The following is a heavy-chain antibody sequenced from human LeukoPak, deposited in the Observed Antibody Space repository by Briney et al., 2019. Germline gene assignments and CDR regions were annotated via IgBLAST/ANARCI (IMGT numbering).Heavy chain of an antibody. D-gene: IGHD3-3*01. CDR2: INPNSGGT. Sequence: ASVTVSCKASGYTFTGYYMHWVRRAPGQGLEWMGWINPNSGGTNYAQKFQGRVTMTRDTSISTAYMGLSRLRSDDTAVYYCARALWYDFWSGPLDPWGQGTLVTVSS. J-gene: IGHJ5*02. V-gene: IGHV1-2*02. CDR3: ARALWYDFWSGPLDP. CDR1: GYTFTGYY.